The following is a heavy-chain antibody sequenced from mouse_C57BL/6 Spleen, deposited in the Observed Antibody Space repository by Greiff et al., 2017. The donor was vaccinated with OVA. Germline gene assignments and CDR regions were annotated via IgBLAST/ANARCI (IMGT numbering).Heavy chain of an antibody. J-gene: IGHJ3*01. CDR2: IRNKANNHAS. D-gene: IGHD2-4*01. Sequence: EVQRVESGGGLVQPGGSMKLSCAASGFTFSDAWMDWVRQSPEKGLEWVAEIRNKANNHASYYAVSVKGRFTISKDDSKRSVYLQRNSLRAEDTGIYYCTRRVYDYVGFAYWGQGTLVTVAA. CDR3: TRRVYDYVGFAY. CDR1: GFTFSDAW. V-gene: IGHV6-6*01.